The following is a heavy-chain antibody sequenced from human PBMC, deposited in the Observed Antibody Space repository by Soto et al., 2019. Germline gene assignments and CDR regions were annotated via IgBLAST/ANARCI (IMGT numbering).Heavy chain of an antibody. V-gene: IGHV3-21*06. CDR3: ARESEDLTSNFDY. Sequence: GGSLRLSCAASVFTFTRYSMNWVRQAPGKGLEWVSSISSTTNYIYYGDSMKGRFTISRDNAKNSLYLEMNSLRAEDTAVYYCARESEDLTSNFDYWGQGTLVTVSS. CDR2: ISSTTNYI. J-gene: IGHJ4*02. CDR1: VFTFTRYS.